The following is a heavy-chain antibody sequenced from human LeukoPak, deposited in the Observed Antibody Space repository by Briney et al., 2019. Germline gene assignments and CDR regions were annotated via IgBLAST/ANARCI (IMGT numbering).Heavy chain of an antibody. CDR1: GFTFSSSA. D-gene: IGHD3-10*01. CDR3: AKGYYGSGSYGWFDY. Sequence: GGSLRLPCAASGFTFSSSAMSWVRQAPGKGLEWVSTISDSGDRTYYADSVKGRFTISRDNSKNTLFLHMNSLRAEDTAVYSCAKGYYGSGSYGWFDYWGQGTLVTVSS. J-gene: IGHJ4*02. CDR2: ISDSGDRT. V-gene: IGHV3-23*01.